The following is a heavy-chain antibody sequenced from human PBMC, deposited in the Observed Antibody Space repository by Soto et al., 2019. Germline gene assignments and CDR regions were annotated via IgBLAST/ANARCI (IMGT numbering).Heavy chain of an antibody. J-gene: IGHJ6*01. CDR1: GYTFTSYA. V-gene: IGHV1-3*01. D-gene: IGHD2-15*01. CDR3: ARGLPLTMDY. CDR2: INAGNGNT. Sequence: QVQLVQSGAEVKKPGASVKVSCKASGYTFTSYAMHWVRQAPGQRLEWRGWINAGNGNTKYSQRFQGRVTITRDTSASTAYMALSSLRSEDTAVFYCARGLPLTMDYWGQGTTVTVSS.